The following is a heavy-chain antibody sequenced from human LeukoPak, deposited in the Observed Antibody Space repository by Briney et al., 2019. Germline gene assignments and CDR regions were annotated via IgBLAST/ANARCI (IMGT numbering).Heavy chain of an antibody. J-gene: IGHJ4*02. CDR1: GFTFSNYA. Sequence: PGASLRLSCVASGFTFSNYAMSWVRQAPGKGLEYVSAISSNGGSTYYADSVKGRFTISRDNSKNTLYLQMSSLRAEDTAVYYCVKASYCSGGSCYYELDYWGQGTLVTVSS. V-gene: IGHV3-64D*06. CDR2: ISSNGGST. D-gene: IGHD2-15*01. CDR3: VKASYCSGGSCYYELDY.